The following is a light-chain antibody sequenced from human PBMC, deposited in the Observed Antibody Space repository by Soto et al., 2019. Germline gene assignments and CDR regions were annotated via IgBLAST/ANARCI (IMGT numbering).Light chain of an antibody. Sequence: QSALTQPASVSGAPGQSITISCTGTSSDVGGNNFVSWYQQHPGKAPTLLIYGVSNRPSGVSNRFSGSKSGTTASLTISGLQAEDDGDYYCSSYTNTYIWVFGGGTKLTVL. CDR1: SSDVGGNNF. CDR2: GVS. CDR3: SSYTNTYIWV. V-gene: IGLV2-14*03. J-gene: IGLJ3*02.